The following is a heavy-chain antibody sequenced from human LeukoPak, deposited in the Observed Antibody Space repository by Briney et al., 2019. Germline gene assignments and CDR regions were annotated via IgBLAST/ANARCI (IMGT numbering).Heavy chain of an antibody. V-gene: IGHV1-69*05. CDR1: GGTFSSYA. Sequence: GASVKVSCKASGGTFSSYAISWVRQAPGQGLEWMGRIIPIFGTANYAQKFQGRVTITTDESTSTAYMELSSLRSEDTAVYYCARDLGYCSGGSCYGDYWGQGTLVTVPS. D-gene: IGHD2-15*01. CDR3: ARDLGYCSGGSCYGDY. CDR2: IIPIFGTA. J-gene: IGHJ4*02.